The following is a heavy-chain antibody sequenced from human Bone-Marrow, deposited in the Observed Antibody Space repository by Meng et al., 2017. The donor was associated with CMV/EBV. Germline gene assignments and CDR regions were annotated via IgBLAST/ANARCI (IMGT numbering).Heavy chain of an antibody. V-gene: IGHV3-30*02. CDR3: AREFAPRTYYYGMDV. D-gene: IGHD1-14*01. Sequence: GESLKISCAASGFTFSSYGMHWVRQAPGKGLEWVAFIRYDGSNKYYADSVKGRFTISRDSANNSLYLQMNSLRAEDTAVYYCAREFAPRTYYYGMDVWGQGTTVTVSS. CDR1: GFTFSSYG. CDR2: IRYDGSNK. J-gene: IGHJ6*02.